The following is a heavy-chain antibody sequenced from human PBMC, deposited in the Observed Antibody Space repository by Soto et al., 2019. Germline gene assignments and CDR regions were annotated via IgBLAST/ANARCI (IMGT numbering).Heavy chain of an antibody. D-gene: IGHD6-19*01. J-gene: IGHJ4*02. CDR1: GGSISSYY. CDR2: IYYSGST. V-gene: IGHV4-59*08. Sequence: SETLSLTCTVSGGSISSYYWSWIRQPPGKGLEWIGYIYYSGSTNSNPSLKSRVTMSVDTSKNQFSMRLNSVTAADTAVYYCTDMRGQWLPRDWGRGIMVTVSS. CDR3: TDMRGQWLPRD.